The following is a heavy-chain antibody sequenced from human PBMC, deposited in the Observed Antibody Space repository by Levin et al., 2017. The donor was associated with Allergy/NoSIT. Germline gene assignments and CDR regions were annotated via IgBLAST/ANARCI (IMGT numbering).Heavy chain of an antibody. CDR2: INAGNGNT. CDR1: GYTFTSYA. CDR3: ARGSFVAVAGTVLEYFDY. V-gene: IGHV1-3*01. Sequence: ASVKVSCKASGYTFTSYAMHWVRQAPGQRLEWMGWINAGNGNTKYSQKFQGRVTITRDTSASTAYMELSSLRSEDTAVYYCARGSFVAVAGTVLEYFDYWGQGTLVTVSS. J-gene: IGHJ4*02. D-gene: IGHD6-19*01.